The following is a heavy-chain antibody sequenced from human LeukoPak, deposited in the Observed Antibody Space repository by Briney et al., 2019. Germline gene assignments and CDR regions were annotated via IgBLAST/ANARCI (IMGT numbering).Heavy chain of an antibody. J-gene: IGHJ4*02. CDR3: AKETYYYDSSGQPY. CDR2: ISYDGSNT. Sequence: PGGSLRLSCAASGFTFRNYGMHWVRQAPGKGLEWVAVISYDGSNTYYADSVKGRFTISGDNSKNTLYLEMNSLRAEDTAVYYCAKETYYYDSSGQPYWGQGTLVTVSS. CDR1: GFTFRNYG. D-gene: IGHD3-22*01. V-gene: IGHV3-30*18.